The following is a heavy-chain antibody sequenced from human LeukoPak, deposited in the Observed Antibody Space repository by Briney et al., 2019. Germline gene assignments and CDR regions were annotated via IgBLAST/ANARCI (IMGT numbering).Heavy chain of an antibody. CDR1: GFTFSFYY. CDR3: ARARQEGYSSTWYRSRSFDY. Sequence: GGSLRLSCAASGFTFSFYYMTWVRQAPGKGLEWVAHISSDGGETWYMDSVKGRFTIARDNAKNSLYLQMNSLRVEDTAVYYCARARQEGYSSTWYRSRSFDYWGQGTLVTVSS. V-gene: IGHV3-7*03. J-gene: IGHJ4*02. D-gene: IGHD6-13*01. CDR2: ISSDGGET.